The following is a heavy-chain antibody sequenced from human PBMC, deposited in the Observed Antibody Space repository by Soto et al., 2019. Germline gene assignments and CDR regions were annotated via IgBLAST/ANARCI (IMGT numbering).Heavy chain of an antibody. Sequence: GGSLRLSCAASGFTFSSYWMSWVRQAPGKGLEWVANIKQDGSEKYYVDSVKGRFTISRDNAKNSLYLQMNSLRAEDTAVYYCAREGEPDFWSGYYHFDYWGQGTLVTVSS. CDR1: GFTFSSYW. V-gene: IGHV3-7*01. CDR3: AREGEPDFWSGYYHFDY. D-gene: IGHD3-3*01. CDR2: IKQDGSEK. J-gene: IGHJ4*02.